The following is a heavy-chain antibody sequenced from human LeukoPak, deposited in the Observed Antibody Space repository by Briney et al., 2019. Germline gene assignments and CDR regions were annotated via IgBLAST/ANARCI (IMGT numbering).Heavy chain of an antibody. J-gene: IGHJ5*02. CDR1: GFTFSNAW. V-gene: IGHV3-15*01. CDR2: IKSKTDGETT. Sequence: GGSLRLSCAASGFTFSNAWMSWVRQAPGKGLEWVGRIKSKTDGETTDYAAPVKGRFTISRDDSKNTLYLQMNSLKTDDTAVYYCTTDSLDFDPWGQGTLVTVSS. CDR3: TTDSLDFDP.